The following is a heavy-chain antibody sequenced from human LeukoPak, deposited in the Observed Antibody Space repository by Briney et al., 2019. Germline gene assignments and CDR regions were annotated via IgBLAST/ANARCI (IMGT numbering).Heavy chain of an antibody. J-gene: IGHJ4*02. CDR3: AREPHYGDYVTGDY. V-gene: IGHV3-7*01. D-gene: IGHD4-17*01. Sequence: GGSLRLSRAASGFTFSSYWMTWVRQAPGKGLEWVANIKHDGTEKYYVDSVKGRFTISRDNARNSLYLQMNSLRAEDTAVYYCAREPHYGDYVTGDYWGQGTLVTVSS. CDR2: IKHDGTEK. CDR1: GFTFSSYW.